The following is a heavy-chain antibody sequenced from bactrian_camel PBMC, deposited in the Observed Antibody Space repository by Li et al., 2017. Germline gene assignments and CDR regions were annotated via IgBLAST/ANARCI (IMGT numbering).Heavy chain of an antibody. V-gene: IGHV3S31*01. J-gene: IGHJ6*01. CDR2: SVTHGGKS. Sequence: QLVESGGGSVQTGGSLRLSCATTSSERPHSMAYFRQTPANERERIAASVTHGGKSYYADSVKGRFTISRDGAKGILYLQMNSLQPEDTGMYYCGADWYGCDLIFSQAGGYWGRGTQVTVS. CDR3: GADWYGCDLIFSQAGGY. D-gene: IGHD6*01. CDR1: SSERPHS.